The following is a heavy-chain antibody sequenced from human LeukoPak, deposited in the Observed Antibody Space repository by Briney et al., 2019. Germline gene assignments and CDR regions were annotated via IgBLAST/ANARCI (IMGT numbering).Heavy chain of an antibody. Sequence: SETLSLTCAVYGGSSSGYYWSWIRQPPGKGLEWIGEINHSGSTNYNPSLKSRVTISVDTSKNQFSLKLSSVTAADTAVYYCARISGPGDPWGQGTLVTVSS. J-gene: IGHJ5*02. CDR2: INHSGST. V-gene: IGHV4-34*01. D-gene: IGHD3-10*01. CDR1: GGSSSGYY. CDR3: ARISGPGDP.